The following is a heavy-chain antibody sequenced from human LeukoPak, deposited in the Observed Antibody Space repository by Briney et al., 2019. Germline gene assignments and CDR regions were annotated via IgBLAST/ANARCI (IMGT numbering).Heavy chain of an antibody. V-gene: IGHV4-4*02. CDR3: VRVPFAFYGMEV. D-gene: IGHD4/OR15-4a*01. CDR1: TGSIRSNNW. J-gene: IGHJ6*04. Sequence: SETLSLTCAVSTGSIRSNNWWSWVRQPPGKGLEWIGEIYHSGSTNYNPSLKRRVTISADTSKNQLSLKLSSVPAADTAVYYCVRVPFAFYGMEVWGKGTTVSVSS. CDR2: IYHSGST.